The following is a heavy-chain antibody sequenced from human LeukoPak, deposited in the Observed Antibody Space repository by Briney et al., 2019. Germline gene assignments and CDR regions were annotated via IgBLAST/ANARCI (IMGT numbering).Heavy chain of an antibody. J-gene: IGHJ5*02. Sequence: GGSLRLSCAVSGFTVRSDYMSWVRQAPGKGLEWVSVIYSGGSTYYADSVKGRFTISRDKSKNTVYLQMNSLRFEDTAMYYCAKNWFDPWGQGTLVTVSS. CDR2: IYSGGST. CDR3: AKNWFDP. V-gene: IGHV3-53*05. CDR1: GFTVRSDY.